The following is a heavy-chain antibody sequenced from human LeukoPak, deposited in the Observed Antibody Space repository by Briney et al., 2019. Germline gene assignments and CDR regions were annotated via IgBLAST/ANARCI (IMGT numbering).Heavy chain of an antibody. J-gene: IGHJ4*02. Sequence: RASVKVSCKASGYTFTTYGINWVRQAPGQGLEWMGWISTYDGNTNYAQKLRGRVSMIRDTSTSPAYLELRDLRSDDTAMYYCARDQPRRGPGGHDYWGQGTLVTVSS. CDR2: ISTYDGNT. CDR1: GYTFTTYG. CDR3: ARDQPRRGPGGHDY. V-gene: IGHV1-18*01. D-gene: IGHD3-16*01.